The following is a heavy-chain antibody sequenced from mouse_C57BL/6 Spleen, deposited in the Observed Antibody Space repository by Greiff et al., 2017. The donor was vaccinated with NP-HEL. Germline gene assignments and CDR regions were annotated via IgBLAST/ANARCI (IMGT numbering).Heavy chain of an antibody. D-gene: IGHD1-1*01. CDR2: INPGSGGT. J-gene: IGHJ2*01. CDR1: GYAFTNYL. Sequence: VQLQQSGAELVRPGTSVKVSCKASGYAFTNYLIEWVKQRPGQGLEWIGVINPGSGGTNYNEKFKGKATLTVDKSSSTAYMQLSSLTSEDSAVDFCARYPTTGVATGDYWGQGTTLTVSS. CDR3: ARYPTTGVATGDY. V-gene: IGHV1-54*01.